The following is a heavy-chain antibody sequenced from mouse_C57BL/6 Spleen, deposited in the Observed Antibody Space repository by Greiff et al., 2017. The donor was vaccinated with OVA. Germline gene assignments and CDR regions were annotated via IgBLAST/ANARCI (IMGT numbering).Heavy chain of an antibody. V-gene: IGHV1-26*01. J-gene: IGHJ4*01. CDR2: INPNNGGT. D-gene: IGHD1-1*01. Sequence: EVQLQQPGPELVKPGASVKISCKASGYTFTDYYMNWVKQSHGQSLEWIGDINPNNGGTSYNQKFKGKATLTVDKSSSTAYIELRSLTSEDSAVYYCASLNTTGVDPYMDDWGQGTSVTVSS. CDR1: GYTFTDYY. CDR3: ASLNTTGVDPYMDD.